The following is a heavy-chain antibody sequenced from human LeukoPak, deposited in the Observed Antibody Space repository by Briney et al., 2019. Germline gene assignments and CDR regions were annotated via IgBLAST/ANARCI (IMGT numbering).Heavy chain of an antibody. CDR2: ISSSGNTI. V-gene: IGHV3-48*01. J-gene: IGHJ4*02. CDR3: ARDASGSYYFDY. CDR1: GFTFSTYS. D-gene: IGHD3-10*01. Sequence: PGGSLRLSCAASGFTFSTYSLTWVRQAPGKGLEWVSYISSSGNTINYADSVKGRFTLSRDTARNSVYLQMNSLRAEDTGVYYCARDASGSYYFDYWGQGTLVTVSS.